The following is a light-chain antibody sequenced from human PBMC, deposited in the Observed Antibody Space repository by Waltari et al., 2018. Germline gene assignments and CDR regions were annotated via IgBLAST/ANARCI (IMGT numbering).Light chain of an antibody. J-gene: IGKJ1*01. Sequence: EVVMTQSPATLSVSPGERATLSCRASQSVSSNLAWYQQKPGQAPRLLIYGASTGATGIPARFSGSVSGTEVTLTISSMQSEDFAVYYCQQYNNWPPWTFGQGTKVEIK. V-gene: IGKV3-15*01. CDR3: QQYNNWPPWT. CDR2: GAS. CDR1: QSVSSN.